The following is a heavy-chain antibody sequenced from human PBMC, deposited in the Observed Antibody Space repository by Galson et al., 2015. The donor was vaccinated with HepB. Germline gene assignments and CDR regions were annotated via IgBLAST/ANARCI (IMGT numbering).Heavy chain of an antibody. J-gene: IGHJ4*02. CDR1: GFTFSSYA. V-gene: IGHV3-30-3*01. CDR3: ARVGHMYDYVWGDY. Sequence: SLRLSCAASGFTFSSYAMHWVRQAPGKGLEWVAVISYDGSNKYYADSVKGRFTISRDNSKNTLYLQMNSLRAEDTAVYYCARVGHMYDYVWGDYWGQGTLVTVSS. D-gene: IGHD3-16*01. CDR2: ISYDGSNK.